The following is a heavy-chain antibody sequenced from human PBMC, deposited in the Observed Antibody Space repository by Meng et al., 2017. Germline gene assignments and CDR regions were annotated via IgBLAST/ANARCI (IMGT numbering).Heavy chain of an antibody. CDR1: GGSISSVGYY. J-gene: IGHJ4*02. V-gene: IGHV4-31*01. CDR3: ARVSAGSKAYFDY. D-gene: IGHD6-13*01. Sequence: QGQWQGSAPGLVKPSQPLALTCTVPGGSISSVGYYWSWIRQHPGKGLEWIGYIYYSGSTYYNPSLKSLVTISVDTSKNQFSLKLSSVTAADTAVYYCARVSAGSKAYFDYWGQGTLVTVSS. CDR2: IYYSGST.